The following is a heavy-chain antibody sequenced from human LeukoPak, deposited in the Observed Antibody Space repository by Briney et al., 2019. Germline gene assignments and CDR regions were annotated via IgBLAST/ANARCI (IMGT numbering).Heavy chain of an antibody. V-gene: IGHV1-2*02. CDR1: GYTFTTYS. J-gene: IGHJ4*02. Sequence: ASVKVSCKASGYTFTTYSISWVRQAPGQGLEWMGWINPDSGGTNYAQKFWGRVTLTRDTSIYTAYMELSRLRSDDTAVYYCVRDLFFAAAEREGDDYWGQGTLVTVSS. CDR3: VRDLFFAAAEREGDDY. CDR2: INPDSGGT. D-gene: IGHD6-13*01.